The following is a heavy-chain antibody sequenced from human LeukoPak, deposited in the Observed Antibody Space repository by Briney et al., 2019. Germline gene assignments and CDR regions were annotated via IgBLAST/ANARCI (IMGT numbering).Heavy chain of an antibody. Sequence: GGSLRLSCAASGFTFSSYGMYWVRQAPGKGLEWVAVISFDGSNKYYADSVRGRFTVSRDNSKDTLYLQMNSLRAEDTAVYYCTKDEIGAVAGLLDYWGQGILVTVSS. CDR3: TKDEIGAVAGLLDY. CDR1: GFTFSSYG. CDR2: ISFDGSNK. J-gene: IGHJ4*02. D-gene: IGHD6-19*01. V-gene: IGHV3-30*18.